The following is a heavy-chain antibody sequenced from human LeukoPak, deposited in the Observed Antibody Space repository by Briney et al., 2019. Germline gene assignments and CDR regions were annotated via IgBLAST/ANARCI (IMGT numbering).Heavy chain of an antibody. J-gene: IGHJ4*02. CDR3: AKDPDIVVVVAGYFDY. CDR2: ISGSGGST. D-gene: IGHD2-15*01. V-gene: IGHV3-23*01. Sequence: GGSLRLSCLASKFTFNNYAMTWVRQAPGKGLEWVSAISGSGGSTYYADSVKGRFTISRDNSKNTLYLQMNSLRAEDTAVYYCAKDPDIVVVVAGYFDYWGQGTLVTVSS. CDR1: KFTFNNYA.